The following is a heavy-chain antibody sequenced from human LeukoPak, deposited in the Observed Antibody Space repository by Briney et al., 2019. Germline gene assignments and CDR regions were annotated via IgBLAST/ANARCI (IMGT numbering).Heavy chain of an antibody. CDR1: GGSISSSSYY. Sequence: SETLSLTCTVSGGSISSSSYYWGWIRQPPGKGLEWIGGIYYSGSTYYNPSLKSRVTISVDTSKNQFSLKLSSVTAADTAVYYCASGPITMVRGALYYYYYMDVWGKGTTVTVSS. D-gene: IGHD3-10*01. J-gene: IGHJ6*03. V-gene: IGHV4-39*01. CDR2: IYYSGST. CDR3: ASGPITMVRGALYYYYYMDV.